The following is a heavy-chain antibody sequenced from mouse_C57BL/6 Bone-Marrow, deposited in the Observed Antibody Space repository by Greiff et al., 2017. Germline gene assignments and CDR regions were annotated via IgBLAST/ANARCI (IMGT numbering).Heavy chain of an antibody. D-gene: IGHD2-4*01. J-gene: IGHJ2*01. CDR3: ARRDYVYFDY. CDR1: GYTFTSYW. Sequence: QVQLQQPGAELVKPGASVKLSCKASGYTFTSYWMHWVKQRPGQGLEWIGMIHPNSGSTNYNEKFKSKATLTVDKSSITAYMQLSSLTSEDSAVYYCARRDYVYFDYWGQGTTLTVSS. V-gene: IGHV1-64*01. CDR2: IHPNSGST.